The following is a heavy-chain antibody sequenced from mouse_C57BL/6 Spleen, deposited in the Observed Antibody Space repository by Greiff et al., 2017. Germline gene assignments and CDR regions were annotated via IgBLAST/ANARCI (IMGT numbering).Heavy chain of an antibody. J-gene: IGHJ2*01. CDR3: ARKIHITTVVATDYFDY. D-gene: IGHD1-1*01. Sequence: QVQLKESGAELARPGASVKLSCKASGYTFTSYGISWVKQRTGQGLEWIGEIYPRSGNTYYNEKFKGKATLTADKSSSTAYMELRSLTSEDSAVYFCARKIHITTVVATDYFDYWGQGTTLTVSS. CDR2: IYPRSGNT. V-gene: IGHV1-81*01. CDR1: GYTFTSYG.